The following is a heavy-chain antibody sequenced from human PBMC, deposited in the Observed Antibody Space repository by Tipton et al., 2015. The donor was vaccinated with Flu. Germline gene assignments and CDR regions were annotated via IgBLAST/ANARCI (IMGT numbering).Heavy chain of an antibody. Sequence: SLRLSCAASGFTLSSYWMSWVRQDPGKGLEWVANIKQDGSEKYYVDSVKGRFTISRDNAKNSLYLQMNSLRVEDTAVYYCVRAIAAAGSRWGQGTLVTVSS. CDR2: IKQDGSEK. J-gene: IGHJ4*02. V-gene: IGHV3-7*01. CDR1: GFTLSSYW. D-gene: IGHD6-13*01. CDR3: VRAIAAAGSR.